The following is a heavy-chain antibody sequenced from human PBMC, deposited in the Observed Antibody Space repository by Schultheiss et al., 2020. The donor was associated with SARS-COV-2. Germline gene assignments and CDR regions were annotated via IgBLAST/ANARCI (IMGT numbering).Heavy chain of an antibody. D-gene: IGHD3-22*01. J-gene: IGHJ4*02. V-gene: IGHV3-7*01. Sequence: GGSLRLSCAASGFTFSSYWMSWVRQAPGKGLEWVANIKQDGSEKYYVDSVKGRFTISRDNAKNTLYLQMNSLRAEDTAVYYCARDLRYYDSSGTENWGQGTLVTVSS. CDR2: IKQDGSEK. CDR3: ARDLRYYDSSGTEN. CDR1: GFTFSSYW.